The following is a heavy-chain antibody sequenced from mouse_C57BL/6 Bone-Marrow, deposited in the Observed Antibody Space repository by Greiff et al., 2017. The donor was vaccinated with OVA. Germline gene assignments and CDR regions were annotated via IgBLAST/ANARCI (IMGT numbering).Heavy chain of an antibody. J-gene: IGHJ1*03. Sequence: EVKLVESGAGLVKPGGSLKLSCAASGFTFSSYAMSWVRQTPEKGLEWVAYISSGGGYIYYADTVKGRFTISRDNARNTLYLQMSSLKSEDTAMYYCTRGITTVVAPYWYFDVWGTGTTVTVSS. CDR1: GFTFSSYA. CDR3: TRGITTVVAPYWYFDV. CDR2: ISSGGGYI. D-gene: IGHD1-1*01. V-gene: IGHV5-9-1*02.